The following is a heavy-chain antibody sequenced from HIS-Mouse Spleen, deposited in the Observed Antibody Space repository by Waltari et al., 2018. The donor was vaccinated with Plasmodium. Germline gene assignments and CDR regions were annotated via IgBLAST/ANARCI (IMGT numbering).Heavy chain of an antibody. V-gene: IGHV3-30-3*01. D-gene: IGHD3-10*01. CDR3: AGESGSGGLYYFDY. J-gene: IGHJ4*02. Sequence: QVQLVESGGGVVQPGRSLRLSCAASGFTFSSYAMHWFRQAPGKGMEWESDISNDGSTKYSADSVKGGFTISQDNSKNPLYLQMNSLRARDTSVYYWAGESGSGGLYYFDYWGQGTLVTVSS. CDR1: GFTFSSYA. CDR2: ISNDGSTK.